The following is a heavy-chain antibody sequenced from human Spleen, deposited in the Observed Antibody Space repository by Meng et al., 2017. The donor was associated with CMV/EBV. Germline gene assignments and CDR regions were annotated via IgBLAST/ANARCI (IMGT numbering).Heavy chain of an antibody. J-gene: IGHJ4*02. D-gene: IGHD7-27*01. CDR2: INPSGGST. V-gene: IGHV1-46*01. CDR3: ARGVWGGGIDY. CDR1: GYTFTSYY. Sequence: QVQLVQSGAEVKKPGASVKVSCKASGYTFTSYYMHWVRQAPGQGLEWMGIINPSGGSTSYAQKFQGRVTMTRDTSISTAYMELSSLRSEDTAVYYCARGVWGGGIDYWGQGTLVTVSS.